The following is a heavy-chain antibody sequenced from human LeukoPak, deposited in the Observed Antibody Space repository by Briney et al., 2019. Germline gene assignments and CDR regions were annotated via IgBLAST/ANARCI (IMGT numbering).Heavy chain of an antibody. V-gene: IGHV4-59*12. CDR1: GGSISSYY. CDR3: ARGGSSLRFLEWLLRFNYFDY. J-gene: IGHJ4*02. CDR2: IYYSGST. Sequence: SETLSLTCTVSGGSISSYYWSWIRQPPGKGLEWIGYIYYSGSTNYNPSLKSRVTISVDTSKNQFSLKLSSVTAADTAVYYCARGGSSLRFLEWLLRFNYFDYWGQGTLVTVSS. D-gene: IGHD3-3*01.